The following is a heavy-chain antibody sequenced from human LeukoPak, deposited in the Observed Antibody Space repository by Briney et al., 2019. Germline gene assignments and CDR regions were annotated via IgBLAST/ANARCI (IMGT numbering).Heavy chain of an antibody. D-gene: IGHD2-15*01. CDR2: INPNSGGT. J-gene: IGHJ4*02. V-gene: IGHV1-2*02. CDR1: GYTFTGYY. CDR3: AMGLYCSGGSCYLPYFDY. Sequence: GASVKVSCKASGYTFTGYYMHWVRQAPGQGLEWMGWINPNSGGTNYAQKFQGRVTMTRDTSISAAYMELSRLRSDDTAVYYCAMGLYCSGGSCYLPYFDYWGQGTLVTVSS.